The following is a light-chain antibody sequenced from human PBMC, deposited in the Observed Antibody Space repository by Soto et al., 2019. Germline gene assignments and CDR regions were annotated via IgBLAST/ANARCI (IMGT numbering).Light chain of an antibody. CDR1: QTVTSSY. V-gene: IGKV3-20*01. Sequence: EVVLTQSPGTLSLSPGERATLSCRASQTVTSSYLAWYQQKSGQAPRLLIYGASSRATGIPDRFSGGGSGTDFTLTISRLEAEDFAVYYGEQYDTSPLTFGGGTRVDIE. J-gene: IGKJ4*01. CDR3: EQYDTSPLT. CDR2: GAS.